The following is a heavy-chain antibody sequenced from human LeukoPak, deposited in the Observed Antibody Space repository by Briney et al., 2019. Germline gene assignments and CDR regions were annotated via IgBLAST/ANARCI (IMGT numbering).Heavy chain of an antibody. CDR2: TYYRSKWYN. CDR1: GCSVSSNSAA. J-gene: IGHJ5*02. CDR3: SRDHPSYDYVWGSFCHPTRLLDWFDP. Sequence: SQTLSLTCAISGCSVSSNSAAWHWIRQSPSRGLEWLGRTYYRSKWYNDYAVSVKSRITINPDTSKNQFSLQLNSVTPEDTAVEYLSRDHPSYDYVWGSFCHPTRLLDWFDPWGQGTLVTVSS. D-gene: IGHD3-16*01. V-gene: IGHV6-1*01.